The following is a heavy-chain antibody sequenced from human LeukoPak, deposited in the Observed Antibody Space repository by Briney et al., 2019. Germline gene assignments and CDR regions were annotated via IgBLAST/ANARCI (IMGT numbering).Heavy chain of an antibody. CDR2: IYPGVSKI. Sequence: GESLKISCKGSGYSFATYWIGWVRQRPGKGLEWLGIIYPGVSKIKYSPAFQGQVTFSADESSTTAYLQWGSLKASDTAMYYCARGASGAYSWFDYWGQGTLVPVSS. D-gene: IGHD1-26*01. V-gene: IGHV5-51*01. CDR1: GYSFATYW. CDR3: ARGASGAYSWFDY. J-gene: IGHJ4*02.